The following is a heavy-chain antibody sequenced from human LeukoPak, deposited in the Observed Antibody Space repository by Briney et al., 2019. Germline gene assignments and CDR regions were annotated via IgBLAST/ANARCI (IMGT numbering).Heavy chain of an antibody. CDR2: INHSGST. V-gene: IGHV4-34*01. Sequence: SETLSLTCAVYGGSFSGYYWSWIRRPPGKGLEWIGEINHSGSTNYNPSLKSRVTISVDTSKNQFSLKLSSVTAADTAVYYCARSLHYDFWSGYYRRFRDAFDIWGQGTMVTVSS. D-gene: IGHD3-3*01. CDR3: ARSLHYDFWSGYYRRFRDAFDI. J-gene: IGHJ3*02. CDR1: GGSFSGYY.